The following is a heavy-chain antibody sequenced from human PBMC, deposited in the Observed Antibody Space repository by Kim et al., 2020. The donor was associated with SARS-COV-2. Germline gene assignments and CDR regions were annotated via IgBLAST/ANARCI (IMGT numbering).Heavy chain of an antibody. CDR3: ARGPIPSGFSDS. CDR1: GGSFSGYY. CDR2: ISHRGST. Sequence: SETLSLTCAVYGGSFSGYYWSWIRQTPGKGLEWIGAISHRGSTNYNSSLKSRVTLSVDTSTNQFSLRLTSVTAADTAIYYCARGPIPSGFSDSWGQGIL. D-gene: IGHD3-22*01. J-gene: IGHJ4*02. V-gene: IGHV4-34*01.